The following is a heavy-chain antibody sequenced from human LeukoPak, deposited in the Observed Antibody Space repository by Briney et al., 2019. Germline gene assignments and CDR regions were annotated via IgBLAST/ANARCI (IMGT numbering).Heavy chain of an antibody. J-gene: IGHJ4*02. CDR1: GFTLSTNG. CDR2: IGYDGSNK. CDR3: ARDLAYSDY. V-gene: IGHV3-30*02. D-gene: IGHD4-11*01. Sequence: GGSLRLSCAASGFTLSTNGMHWVRQAPGKGLEWVAFIGYDGSNKWYAGSVKGRFTISRDNAKNSLYLQMNSLRAEDTAVYYCARDLAYSDYWGQGTLVTVSS.